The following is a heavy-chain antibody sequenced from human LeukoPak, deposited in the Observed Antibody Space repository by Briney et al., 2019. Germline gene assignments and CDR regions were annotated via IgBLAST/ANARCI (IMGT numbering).Heavy chain of an antibody. D-gene: IGHD5-24*01. V-gene: IGHV3-23*01. CDR1: GFTFSSYA. J-gene: IGHJ4*02. Sequence: GGSLRLSCAASGFTFSSYAMSWVRQAPGEGLEWVSAISGSGGSTFYADSVKGRFTISRDNSKNTLYLHMNRLRAEDTAVYYCAADQGRDGYNYVFDYWGQGTLVTVSS. CDR3: AADQGRDGYNYVFDY. CDR2: ISGSGGST.